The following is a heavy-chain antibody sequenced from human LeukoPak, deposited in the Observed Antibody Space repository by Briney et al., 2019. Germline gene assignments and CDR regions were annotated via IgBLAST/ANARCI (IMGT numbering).Heavy chain of an antibody. CDR1: GFTFSSYA. CDR2: ISGSGVST. Sequence: PGGSLRLSCAASGFTFSSYAMSWVRQAPGKRLEWVSAISGSGVSTYYADSVKGRFTISRDSAKNSLYLQMNSLRAEDTAVYYCARGPIPDYWGQGTLVTVSS. J-gene: IGHJ4*02. D-gene: IGHD2-2*02. CDR3: ARGPIPDY. V-gene: IGHV3-23*01.